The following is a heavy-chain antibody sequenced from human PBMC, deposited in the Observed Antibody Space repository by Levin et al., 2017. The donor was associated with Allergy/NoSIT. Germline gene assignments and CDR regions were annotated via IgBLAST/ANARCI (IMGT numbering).Heavy chain of an antibody. D-gene: IGHD2/OR15-2a*01. CDR2: MYYSGST. Sequence: SETLSLTCTVSGGSVTSATYYWSWIRQPPGKGLEWIGYMYYSGSTNYNPSLKSRVTISADTSKNQFTLKLNSVTAADTAVYYCARGGEGIWGLRGFDDWGRGTLVTVSS. CDR3: ARGGEGIWGLRGFDD. V-gene: IGHV4-61*01. CDR1: GGSVTSATYY. J-gene: IGHJ4*02.